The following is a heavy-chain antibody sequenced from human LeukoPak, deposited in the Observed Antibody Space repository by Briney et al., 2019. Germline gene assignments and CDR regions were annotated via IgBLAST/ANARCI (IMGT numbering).Heavy chain of an antibody. D-gene: IGHD6-19*01. CDR2: ISSSGSTI. CDR3: ARDLSSVAGRFDY. J-gene: IGHJ4*02. V-gene: IGHV3-11*01. Sequence: GGSLRLSCAASGFTVSSNYMSWIRQAPGKGLEWVSYISSSGSTIYYADSVKGRFTISRDNAKNSLYLQMNSLRAEDTAVYYCARDLSSVAGRFDYWGQGTLVTVSS. CDR1: GFTVSSNY.